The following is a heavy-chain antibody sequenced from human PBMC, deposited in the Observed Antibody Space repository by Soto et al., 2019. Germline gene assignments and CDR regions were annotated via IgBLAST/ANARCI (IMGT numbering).Heavy chain of an antibody. J-gene: IGHJ6*02. CDR2: INHSGST. D-gene: IGHD6-13*01. Sequence: SETLSLTCSVYGGSFIGYYLSWIRQPPGKGLEWIGEINHSGSTNYNPSLKSRVTISVDTSKNQFSLKLSSVTAADTAVYYCARGGYRPKGMDVWGQGTTVTVSS. CDR1: GGSFIGYY. V-gene: IGHV4-34*01. CDR3: ARGGYRPKGMDV.